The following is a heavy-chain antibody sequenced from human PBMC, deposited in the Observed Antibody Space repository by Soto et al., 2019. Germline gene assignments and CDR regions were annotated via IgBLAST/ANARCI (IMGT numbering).Heavy chain of an antibody. CDR2: VYYTGAT. Sequence: SETLSLTCNVTGFSIISGSYSWSWIRQPPGKALEWLGYVYYTGATSYNPALGGRVTISLDTSKTQFSLKLTSVTAADTAVYFCARDNPSPFQYSPAGWFDPWGQGRMVTVS. D-gene: IGHD2-15*01. CDR1: GFSIISGSYS. CDR3: ARDNPSPFQYSPAGWFDP. V-gene: IGHV4-61*01. J-gene: IGHJ5*02.